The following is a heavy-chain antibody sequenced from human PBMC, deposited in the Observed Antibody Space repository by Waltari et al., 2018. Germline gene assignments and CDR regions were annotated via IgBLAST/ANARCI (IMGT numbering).Heavy chain of an antibody. CDR1: GYTFTSYA. CDR2: INAGNGNT. J-gene: IGHJ6*03. Sequence: QVQPVQSGAEVQTPGASVKVSCKDSGYTFTSYAMHWVRQAPGQRLEWMGWINAGNGNTKYSQEFQGRVTITRDTSASTAYMELSSLRSEDMAVYYCARDGRGYNWNDPSYYYYYMDVWGKGTTVTVSS. D-gene: IGHD1-1*01. CDR3: ARDGRGYNWNDPSYYYYYMDV. V-gene: IGHV1-3*03.